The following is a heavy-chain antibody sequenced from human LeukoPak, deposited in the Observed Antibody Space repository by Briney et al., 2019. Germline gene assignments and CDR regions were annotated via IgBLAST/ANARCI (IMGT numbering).Heavy chain of an antibody. CDR2: ISGSAAST. J-gene: IGHJ3*02. V-gene: IGHV3-23*01. CDR1: GFIFSNYL. CDR3: ARVSRDNTGSDAFDI. Sequence: PGGSLRLSCAASGFIFSNYLISWVRQAPGKGLEWVSGISGSAASTYYADSEKGRFTISRDNSKKMLFLQMNSLRAEDTAVYYCARVSRDNTGSDAFDIWGRGTMVTVSS. D-gene: IGHD3-22*01.